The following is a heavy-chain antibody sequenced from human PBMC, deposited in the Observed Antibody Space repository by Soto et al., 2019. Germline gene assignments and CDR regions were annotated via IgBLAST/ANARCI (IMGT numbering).Heavy chain of an antibody. CDR1: GGTFSSYA. Sequence: SVKVSCKASGGTFSSYAISWVRQAPGQGLERMGGIIPIFGTANYAQKFQGRVTITADESTSTAYMELSSLRSEDTAVYYCARVLRPEPGYSSSWPYYFDYWGQGTLVTVSS. D-gene: IGHD6-13*01. J-gene: IGHJ4*02. CDR3: ARVLRPEPGYSSSWPYYFDY. CDR2: IIPIFGTA. V-gene: IGHV1-69*13.